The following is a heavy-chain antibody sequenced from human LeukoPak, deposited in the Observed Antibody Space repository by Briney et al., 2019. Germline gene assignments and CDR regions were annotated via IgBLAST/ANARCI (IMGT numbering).Heavy chain of an antibody. CDR2: INSDGSSI. Sequence: GGSLRLSCAASGFTFRSYWMHWVRHAPGKGLVWVSRINSDGSSIAYADSVKGRYTISRDNAKNTLYLQMSSLRAEDTAVYYCARDRVVFWSGYDAFDIWGQATMVTVSS. CDR1: GFTFRSYW. V-gene: IGHV3-74*01. CDR3: ARDRVVFWSGYDAFDI. J-gene: IGHJ3*02. D-gene: IGHD3-3*01.